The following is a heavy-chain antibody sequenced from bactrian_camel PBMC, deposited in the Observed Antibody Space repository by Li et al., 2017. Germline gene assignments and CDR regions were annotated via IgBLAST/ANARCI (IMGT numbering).Heavy chain of an antibody. Sequence: QLVESGGGSVQAGGSLRLECVVSGATYAFYCMGWFRQAPGKEREEVAYIDSAERTEYADSVKGRFTISRADNTLYLQMNDLKPEDSAMYYRAAMVTIGCSVSPETFRWWGQGTQVTVS. V-gene: IGHV3S55*01. CDR3: AAMVTIGCSVSPETFRW. CDR1: GATYAFYC. D-gene: IGHD3*01. J-gene: IGHJ4*01. CDR2: IDSAERT.